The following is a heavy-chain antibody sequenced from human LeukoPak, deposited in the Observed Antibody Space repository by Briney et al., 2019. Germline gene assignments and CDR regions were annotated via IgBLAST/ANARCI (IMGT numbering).Heavy chain of an antibody. V-gene: IGHV3-23*01. J-gene: IGHJ4*02. CDR1: GFTFSTYA. D-gene: IGHD5-24*01. Sequence: TGGSLRLSRAASGFTFSTYAMSWVRQAPGKGLEWVSSISSGSSTSYAGYADSVKGRFSISRDNSKNTLYLQMSSLRAEDTAVYYCAKGGRGYNPDFWGQGTLVTVSS. CDR3: AKGGRGYNPDF. CDR2: ISSGSSTSYA.